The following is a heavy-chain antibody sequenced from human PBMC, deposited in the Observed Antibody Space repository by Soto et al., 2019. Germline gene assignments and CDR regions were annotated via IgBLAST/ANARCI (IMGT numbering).Heavy chain of an antibody. J-gene: IGHJ4*02. D-gene: IGHD1-1*01. Sequence: GESLKISCKGSGYTFTSYWIGWVRQMPWKGLEWMGTIYPGDSDTRYSPSFQGQVTMSADKSISTAYLQWSSLKASDTAMYYCARRANSALDYWGQGTLVTVSS. CDR3: ARRANSALDY. CDR2: IYPGDSDT. V-gene: IGHV5-51*01. CDR1: GYTFTSYW.